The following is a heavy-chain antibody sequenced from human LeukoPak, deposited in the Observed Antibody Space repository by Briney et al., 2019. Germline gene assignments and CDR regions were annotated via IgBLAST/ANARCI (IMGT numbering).Heavy chain of an antibody. CDR2: ISYDGSNK. CDR3: ASEYGDYEMGRLYYFDY. D-gene: IGHD4-17*01. V-gene: IGHV3-30*03. CDR1: GFTFSSYG. Sequence: GGSLRLSCAASGFTFSSYGMHWVRQAPGKGLEWVAVISYDGSNKYYADSVKGRFTISRDNSKNTLYLQMNSLRAEDTAVYYCASEYGDYEMGRLYYFDYWGQGTLVTVSS. J-gene: IGHJ4*02.